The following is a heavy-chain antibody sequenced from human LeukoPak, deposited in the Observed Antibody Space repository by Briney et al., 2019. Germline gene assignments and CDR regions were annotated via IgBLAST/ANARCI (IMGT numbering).Heavy chain of an antibody. V-gene: IGHV3-33*01. CDR2: IWYDGSNK. Sequence: PGRSLRLSCAASGFXFSSYGIHWVRQAPGKGLEWVAVIWYDGSNKYYADSVKGRFTISRDNSKNTLYLQMNSLRAEDTAVYYCARDSSSWYFDYWGQGTLVTVSS. D-gene: IGHD6-13*01. CDR1: GFXFSSYG. J-gene: IGHJ4*02. CDR3: ARDSSSWYFDY.